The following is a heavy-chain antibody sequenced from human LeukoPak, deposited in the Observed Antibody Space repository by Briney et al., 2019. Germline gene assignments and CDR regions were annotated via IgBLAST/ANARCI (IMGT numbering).Heavy chain of an antibody. J-gene: IGHJ5*02. D-gene: IGHD6-19*01. CDR1: GGSFSGYY. Sequence: SETLSLTCAVYGGSFSGYYWSWIRQPPGKGLEWIGEINHSGSTNYNPSLKSRVTISVDTSKNQFSLKLSSVTAADTAVYYCARHWQWLVSRYNWFDPWGQGTLVTVSS. CDR2: INHSGST. CDR3: ARHWQWLVSRYNWFDP. V-gene: IGHV4-34*01.